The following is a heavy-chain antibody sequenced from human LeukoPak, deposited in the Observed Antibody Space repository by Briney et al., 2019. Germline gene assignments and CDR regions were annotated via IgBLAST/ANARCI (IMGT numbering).Heavy chain of an antibody. CDR1: GINVGSNY. CDR3: ARGPGAFDY. J-gene: IGHJ4*02. V-gene: IGHV3-66*01. Sequence: GGSLRLSCAASGINVGSNYMNWVRQAPGRGLEWVSVMYSEGGTNYADSVKSRFTISRDYLKNTLYLQMDSLRVEDTAVYYCARGPGAFDYWGQGTLVTVSS. CDR2: MYSEGGT.